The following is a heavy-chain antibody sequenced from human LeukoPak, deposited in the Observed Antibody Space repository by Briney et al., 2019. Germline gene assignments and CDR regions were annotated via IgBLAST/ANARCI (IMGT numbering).Heavy chain of an antibody. J-gene: IGHJ4*02. V-gene: IGHV3-21*01. CDR2: ISSSSSYI. CDR1: GFTFSSYS. CDR3: ATDQRYAFDY. D-gene: IGHD3-9*01. Sequence: PGGSLRLSCAASGFTFSSYSMNWVRQAPGKGLEWVSSISSSSSYIYYADSVKGRFTISRDNAKNSLYLQMNSLRDDDTAVYYCATDQRYAFDYWGQGILVTVSS.